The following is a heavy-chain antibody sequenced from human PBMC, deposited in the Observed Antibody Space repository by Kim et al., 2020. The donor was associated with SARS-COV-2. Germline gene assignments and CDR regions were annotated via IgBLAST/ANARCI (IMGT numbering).Heavy chain of an antibody. J-gene: IGHJ4*02. CDR1: GGSISSGGYY. D-gene: IGHD4-17*01. CDR3: TTEDYGDQCLDY. Sequence: SETLSLTCTVSGGSISSGGYYWSWIRQHPGKGLEWIGYIYYSGSTYYNPSLKSRVTISVDTSKNQFSLKLSSVTAADTAVYYCTTEDYGDQCLDYWGQGTLVTVSS. CDR2: IYYSGST. V-gene: IGHV4-31*03.